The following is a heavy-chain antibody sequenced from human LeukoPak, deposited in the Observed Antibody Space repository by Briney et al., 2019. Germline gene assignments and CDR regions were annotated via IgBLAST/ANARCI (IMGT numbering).Heavy chain of an antibody. D-gene: IGHD3-10*01. CDR3: ARLWRYYYGSGSYYKAPYFDY. J-gene: IGHJ4*02. V-gene: IGHV4-31*03. Sequence: PSETLSLTCTVSGGSISSGGYYWSWIRQHPGKGLEWIGYSYYSGSTYYNPSLKSRVTISVDTSKNQFSLKLSSVTAADTAVYYCARLWRYYYGSGSYYKAPYFDYWGQGTLVTVSS. CDR2: SYYSGST. CDR1: GGSISSGGYY.